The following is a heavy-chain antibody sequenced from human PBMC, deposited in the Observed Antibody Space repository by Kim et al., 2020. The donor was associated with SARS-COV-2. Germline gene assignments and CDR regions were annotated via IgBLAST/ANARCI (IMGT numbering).Heavy chain of an antibody. CDR2: ISYDGSNK. D-gene: IGHD3-22*01. CDR3: AREGDYYDSSGYLVFDAFDI. J-gene: IGHJ3*02. V-gene: IGHV3-30-3*01. Sequence: GGSLRLSCAASGFTFSSYAMHWVRQAPGKGLEWVAAISYDGSNKYYADSVKGRFTISRDNSKNTLYLQMNSLRAEDTAVYYCAREGDYYDSSGYLVFDAFDIWGQGTMVTVSS. CDR1: GFTFSSYA.